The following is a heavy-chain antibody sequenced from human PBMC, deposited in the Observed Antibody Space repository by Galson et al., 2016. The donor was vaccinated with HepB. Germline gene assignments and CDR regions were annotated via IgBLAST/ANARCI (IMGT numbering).Heavy chain of an antibody. Sequence: SLRLSCAASGFTFSSYAMTWVRQAPGKGLEWVSGISGSGANTYYANAVKGRFTISRDNSNNTLYRQVNSLRAEDTALYFCARYSDSWAPFDYWGQGSLVTVSS. CDR3: ARYSDSWAPFDY. V-gene: IGHV3-23*01. J-gene: IGHJ4*02. D-gene: IGHD6-13*01. CDR2: ISGSGANT. CDR1: GFTFSSYA.